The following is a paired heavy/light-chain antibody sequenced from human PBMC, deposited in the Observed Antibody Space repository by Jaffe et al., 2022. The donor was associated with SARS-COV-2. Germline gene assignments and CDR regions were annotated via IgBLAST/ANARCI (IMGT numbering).Heavy chain of an antibody. CDR2: MSWNGGSI. J-gene: IGHJ4*02. CDR1: GFTFDDYA. V-gene: IGHV3-9*01. Sequence: EVQLVESGGGLVQPGRSLRLSCAASGFTFDDYAIHWVRQAPGKGLEWVSGMSWNGGSIDYADSVKGRFTISRDNAKNSLYLQMNSLRPADTALYYCAKVGGPDALDHWGQGTLVTVSS. CDR3: AKVGGPDALDH. D-gene: IGHD2-15*01.
Light chain of an antibody. V-gene: IGKV1-39*01. CDR3: QQSYTTPWT. CDR1: QTITNY. CDR2: GAS. Sequence: DIQMTQSPSSLSASVGDRVTITCRASQTITNYLNWYQHKPGKAPKLLIYGASSLQSGVPSRFSGSGSGTDYTLTISSLQPEDFATYYCQQSYTTPWTFGQGTKVEIK. J-gene: IGKJ1*01.